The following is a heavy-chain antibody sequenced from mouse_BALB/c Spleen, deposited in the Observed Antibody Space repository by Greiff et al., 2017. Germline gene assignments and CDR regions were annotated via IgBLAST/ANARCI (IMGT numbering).Heavy chain of an antibody. CDR2: IYPGSGST. V-gene: IGHV1S22*01. CDR3: TRWSTMITGDTY. Sequence: LQQPGSELVRPGASVKLSCKASGYTFTSYWMHWVKQRPGQGLEWIGNIYPGSGSTNYGEKFKSKATLTVDTSSSTAYMQLSSLTSEDSAVYYCTRWSTMITGDTYWGQGTLVTVSA. D-gene: IGHD2-4*01. CDR1: GYTFTSYW. J-gene: IGHJ3*01.